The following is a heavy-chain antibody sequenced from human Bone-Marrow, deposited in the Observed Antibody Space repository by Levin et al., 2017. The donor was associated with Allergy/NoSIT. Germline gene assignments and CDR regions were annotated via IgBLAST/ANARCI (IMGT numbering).Heavy chain of an antibody. CDR1: GFTVNSNY. D-gene: IGHD3-16*02. CDR3: TSYPGLGY. CDR2: IYSGGGT. J-gene: IGHJ4*02. Sequence: PGESLKISCAASGFTVNSNYMSWVRQAPGKGLEWVSVIYSGGGTKYADSVMGRFTISRDNSKNTLFLQMNSLRADDTAVYYCTSYPGLGYWGQGTLVTVSS. V-gene: IGHV3-53*01.